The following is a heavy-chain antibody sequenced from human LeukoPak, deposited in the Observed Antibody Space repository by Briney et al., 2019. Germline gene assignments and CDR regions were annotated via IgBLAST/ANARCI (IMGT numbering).Heavy chain of an antibody. CDR2: ISSDGSHK. CDR1: GFTFSNYG. Sequence: GGSLRLSCSASGFTFSNYGTHWVRQAPGKGLEWLAVISSDGSHKFYGDSVTGRFTISRDNSKNTLYLQMNSLRPEDTAVYYCAKDPGHCSGGSCYSILDYWGQGTLVTVSS. D-gene: IGHD2-15*01. V-gene: IGHV3-30*18. CDR3: AKDPGHCSGGSCYSILDY. J-gene: IGHJ4*02.